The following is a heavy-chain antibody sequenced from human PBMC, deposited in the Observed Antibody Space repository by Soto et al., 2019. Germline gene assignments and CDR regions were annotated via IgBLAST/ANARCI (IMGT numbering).Heavy chain of an antibody. Sequence: SGGSLRLSCAASGFTFSSYAMSCVRQAPGKGLEWVSAISGSGGSTYYADSVKGRFTISRDNSKNTLYLQMNSLRAEDTAVYYCAKDLRSSSPYCFEYWGQGTMVTVSS. CDR1: GFTFSSYA. CDR2: ISGSGGST. D-gene: IGHD6-13*01. CDR3: AKDLRSSSPYCFEY. V-gene: IGHV3-23*01. J-gene: IGHJ4*02.